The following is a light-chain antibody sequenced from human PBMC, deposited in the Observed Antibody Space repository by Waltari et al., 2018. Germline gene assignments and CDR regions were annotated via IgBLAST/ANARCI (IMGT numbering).Light chain of an antibody. CDR2: EVN. J-gene: IGLJ2*01. Sequence: QSALTQPPSASGSPGQSVTISCTGTSSDSGDYDYVSWYQQHPGKAPKLIISEVNKRPSGVPNRFSASKSGNTASLTVSGLQAEDEADYYCSSYAGNNNLVFGGGTKLTVL. CDR3: SSYAGNNNLV. V-gene: IGLV2-8*01. CDR1: SSDSGDYDY.